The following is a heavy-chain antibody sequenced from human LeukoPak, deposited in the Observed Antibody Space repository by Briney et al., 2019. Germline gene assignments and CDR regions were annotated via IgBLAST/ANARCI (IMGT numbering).Heavy chain of an antibody. V-gene: IGHV4-59*11. J-gene: IGHJ4*02. CDR3: ARDSGSNYPFDY. Sequence: SETLSLTCSVSGGSISSHYWSWIRQPPGKGLEWIGYIYYSGSTNYNPSLKSRVTISVDTSKNQFSLKLSSVTAADTAVYYCARDSGSNYPFDYWGQGTLVTVSS. D-gene: IGHD4-11*01. CDR2: IYYSGST. CDR1: GGSISSHY.